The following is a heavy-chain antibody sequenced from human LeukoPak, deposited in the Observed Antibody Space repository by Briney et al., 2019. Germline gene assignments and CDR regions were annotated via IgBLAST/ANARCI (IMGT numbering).Heavy chain of an antibody. D-gene: IGHD1-7*01. CDR2: IKEDGSET. Sequence: GGSLRLSCAASGFTFSYHWMTWVRQAPGKGLEWAANIKEDGSETYYVDSVKGRFTISRDNAKNSLYLQMNSLRVEDTAIYYCAREDDWNYEDYWGQGTLVTVSS. V-gene: IGHV3-7*01. CDR3: AREDDWNYEDY. CDR1: GFTFSYHW. J-gene: IGHJ4*02.